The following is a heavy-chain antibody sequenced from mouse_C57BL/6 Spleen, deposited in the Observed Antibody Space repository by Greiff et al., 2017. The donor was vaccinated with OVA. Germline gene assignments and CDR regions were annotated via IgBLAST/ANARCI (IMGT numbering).Heavy chain of an antibody. D-gene: IGHD2-3*01. CDR3: ARMRLLPPYYAMDY. V-gene: IGHV1-18*01. CDR1: GYTFTDYN. Sequence: VQLQQSGPELVKPGASVKIPCKASGYTFTDYNMDWVKQSHGKSLEWIGDINPNNGGTIYNQKFKGKATLTVDKSSSTAYMELRSLTSEDTAVYYCARMRLLPPYYAMDYWGQGTSVTVSS. CDR2: INPNNGGT. J-gene: IGHJ4*01.